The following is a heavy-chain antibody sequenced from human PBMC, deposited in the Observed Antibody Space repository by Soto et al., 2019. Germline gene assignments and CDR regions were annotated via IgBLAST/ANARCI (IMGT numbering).Heavy chain of an antibody. CDR2: IHYRGRT. Sequence: SETLSLTCNVSVGSINIGGYYWGWIRQHPGKGLEWIGYIHYRGRTSYNPSLKSRGSISLDTSEHQFSLKLTSVTVADTAVYYCARCRDAFGFDTWGQGIMVTVSS. J-gene: IGHJ4*02. CDR3: ARCRDAFGFDT. CDR1: VGSINIGGYY. V-gene: IGHV4-31*03. D-gene: IGHD2-15*01.